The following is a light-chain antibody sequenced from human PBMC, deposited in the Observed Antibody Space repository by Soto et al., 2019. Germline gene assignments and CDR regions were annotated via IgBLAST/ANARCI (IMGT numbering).Light chain of an antibody. CDR2: GAF. CDR1: QSISSTY. J-gene: IGKJ3*01. CDR3: QQYGSSSFA. V-gene: IGKV3-20*01. Sequence: EIVLTQSPGTLSVSPGERATLFCRARQSISSTYLAWYQKKPGQAPRLLLYGAFNRATGIPDRFSGSGSGTDSTLTISRLEPEDCAFYYCQQYGSSSFAFVPGTKVEIK.